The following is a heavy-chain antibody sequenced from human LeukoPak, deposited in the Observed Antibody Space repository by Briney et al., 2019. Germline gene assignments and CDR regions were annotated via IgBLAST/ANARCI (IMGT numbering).Heavy chain of an antibody. CDR1: GFTFSSKG. D-gene: IGHD3-22*01. J-gene: IGHJ4*02. CDR3: AKWPYYYDSSGYPRDY. Sequence: PGGSLRLSCVASGFTFSSKGMSWVRQAPGKGLEWVSAISDSGGSTYHADSVKGRFTISRDNSKNTLYLQMNSLRAEDTAVYYCAKWPYYYDSSGYPRDYRGQGTLVTVSS. V-gene: IGHV3-23*01. CDR2: ISDSGGST.